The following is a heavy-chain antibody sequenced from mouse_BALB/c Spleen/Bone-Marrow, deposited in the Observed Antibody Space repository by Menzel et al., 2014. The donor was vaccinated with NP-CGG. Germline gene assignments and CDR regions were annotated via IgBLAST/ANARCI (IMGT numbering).Heavy chain of an antibody. J-gene: IGHJ2*01. CDR3: ARYDYDVGHFDY. CDR1: GYSITSDYA. V-gene: IGHV3-2*02. CDR2: ISYSGSS. Sequence: EVKLVESGPGLVKPSQSLSLTCTVTGYSITSDYAWNWIRQFPGNKLEWMGYISYSGSSSYNPSLESRISITRDTSKTQFFLQLHSVTTEDTATYYCARYDYDVGHFDYWGKGTTLTVSS. D-gene: IGHD2-4*01.